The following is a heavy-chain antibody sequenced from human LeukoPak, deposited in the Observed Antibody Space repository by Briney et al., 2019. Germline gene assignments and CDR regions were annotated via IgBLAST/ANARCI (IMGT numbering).Heavy chain of an antibody. D-gene: IGHD3-22*01. CDR3: ARGETYYYDSSGYYSSYLDY. J-gene: IGHJ4*02. Sequence: RPSETLSLTCAVYGGSFSGYYWSWIRQPPGKGLEWIGEINHSGSTNYNPSLKSRVTISVDTSKNQFSLKLSSVTAADTAVYYCARGETYYYDSSGYYSSYLDYWGQGTLVTVSS. V-gene: IGHV4-34*01. CDR2: INHSGST. CDR1: GGSFSGYY.